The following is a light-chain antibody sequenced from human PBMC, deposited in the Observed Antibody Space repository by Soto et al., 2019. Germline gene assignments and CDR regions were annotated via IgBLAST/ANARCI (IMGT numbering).Light chain of an antibody. CDR3: QQYNTWPPYT. CDR1: QSVSSN. Sequence: DIVMTQSPGTLSVSPGERATLSCRASQSVSSNLAWYQQKPGQAPRLLIYDASTRATGIPARFSGSGSGTDFTLSISSLQSEAFAVYFCQQYNTWPPYTFGQGTKLEI. CDR2: DAS. V-gene: IGKV3-15*01. J-gene: IGKJ2*01.